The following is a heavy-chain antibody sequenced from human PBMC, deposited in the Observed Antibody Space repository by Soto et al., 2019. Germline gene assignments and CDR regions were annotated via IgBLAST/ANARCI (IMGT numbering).Heavy chain of an antibody. V-gene: IGHV3-30*18. CDR1: GFTFSSYG. D-gene: IGHD3-22*01. J-gene: IGHJ4*02. CDR3: AKAGGSGYYYEGSASGRVDY. Sequence: QVQLVESGGGVVQPGRSLRLSCAASGFTFSSYGMHWVRQAPGKGLEWVAVISYDGSNKYYADSVKGRFTISRDNSKNTLYLQMNSLSPEDTAVYYCAKAGGSGYYYEGSASGRVDYWGQGTLVTVSS. CDR2: ISYDGSNK.